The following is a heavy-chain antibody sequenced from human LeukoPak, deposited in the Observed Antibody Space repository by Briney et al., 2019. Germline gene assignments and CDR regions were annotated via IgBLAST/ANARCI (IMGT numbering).Heavy chain of an antibody. CDR2: ISSSRSNTV. V-gene: IGHV3-48*03. Sequence: GGSLRLSCAASGFTFSIYEMNWVRQAPGKGLEWVSYISSSRSNTVYYADSVKGRFTISRDDAKNSLYLQMNSLKAEDTAVYYCARDLYFYGSGNYVPGCPDYGGQGNLVIVTS. D-gene: IGHD3-10*01. J-gene: IGHJ4*02. CDR3: ARDLYFYGSGNYVPGCPDY. CDR1: GFTFSIYE.